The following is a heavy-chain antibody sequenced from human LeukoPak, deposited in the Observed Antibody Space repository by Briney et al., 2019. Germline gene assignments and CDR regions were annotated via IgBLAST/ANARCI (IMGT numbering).Heavy chain of an antibody. Sequence: ASVKVSCKASGYTFTDFYMHWVRQAPGQGLEWMGWINPNSGGTNYAKNFQGRVTMTRDTSISTAYMELSRLRSDDTAVYYCARGSPIVATDLVDYWGQGTLVTVSS. J-gene: IGHJ4*02. CDR1: GYTFTDFY. CDR2: INPNSGGT. CDR3: ARGSPIVATDLVDY. V-gene: IGHV1-2*02. D-gene: IGHD5-12*01.